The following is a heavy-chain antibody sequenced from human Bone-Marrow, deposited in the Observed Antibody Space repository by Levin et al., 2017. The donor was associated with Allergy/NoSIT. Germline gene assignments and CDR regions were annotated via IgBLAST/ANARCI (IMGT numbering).Heavy chain of an antibody. CDR3: VIGLPDY. V-gene: IGHV3-48*01. CDR2: INSSSGTI. CDR1: GFTFSSYS. J-gene: IGHJ4*02. Sequence: GESLKISCATSGFTFSSYSMNWVRQAPGKGLEWVSYINSSSGTIYYADSVKGRFTISRDNAKKSLYLQMSSLRVEDTAVYYCVIGLPDYWGQGTLVTVSS.